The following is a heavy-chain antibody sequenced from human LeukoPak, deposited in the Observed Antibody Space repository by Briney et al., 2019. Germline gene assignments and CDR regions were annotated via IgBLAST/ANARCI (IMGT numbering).Heavy chain of an antibody. V-gene: IGHV3-48*03. J-gene: IGHJ4*02. CDR3: ARRDGYDFDY. Sequence: GGSTYYADSVKGRFTISRDNAKNSLYLQMNSLSAEDTAVYYCARRDGYDFDYWGQGTLVTVSS. CDR2: GGST. D-gene: IGHD5-24*01.